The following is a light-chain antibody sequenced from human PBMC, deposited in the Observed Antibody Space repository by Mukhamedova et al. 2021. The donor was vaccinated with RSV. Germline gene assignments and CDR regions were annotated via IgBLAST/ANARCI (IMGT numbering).Light chain of an antibody. CDR1: NIGSKD. CDR2: RSS. Sequence: GGNNIGSKDVHWYQQKPGQAPVLVIYRSSNRPSGIPERFSGSNSGNTATLTISRAQAGDEADYYCQVWDSSSWVFGGGTKLPVL. CDR3: QVWDSSSWV. J-gene: IGLJ3*02. V-gene: IGLV3-9*01.